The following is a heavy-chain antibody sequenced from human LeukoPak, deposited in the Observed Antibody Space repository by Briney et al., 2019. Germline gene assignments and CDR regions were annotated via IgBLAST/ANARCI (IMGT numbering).Heavy chain of an antibody. CDR1: GFTFSHYS. CDR2: ISSSSNYI. D-gene: IGHD3-9*01. CDR3: AGKGYFDWLLDY. J-gene: IGHJ4*02. Sequence: GGSLRLSCAASGFTFSHYSMNWVRQAPGKGLEWVSSISSSSNYIYYADLVKGRFTISRDNAKNSLYLQMNSLRAEDTAVYYCAGKGYFDWLLDYWGQGTLVTVSS. V-gene: IGHV3-21*01.